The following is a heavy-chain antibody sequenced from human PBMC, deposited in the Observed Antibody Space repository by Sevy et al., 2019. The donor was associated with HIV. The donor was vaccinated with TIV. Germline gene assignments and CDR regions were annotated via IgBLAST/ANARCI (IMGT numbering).Heavy chain of an antibody. CDR2: IYYNGNI. CDR3: AGENAWGRGYS. V-gene: IGHV4-59*08. CDR1: GGSITSLY. D-gene: IGHD1-26*01. Sequence: TLSLACTVSGGSITSLYWNWIRQPPGKGLEWIANIYYNGNINYNPSLKRRVTLSLDTSKNQFSLRLSSVTAADTAMYYCAGENAWGRGYSWGQGTLVTVSS. J-gene: IGHJ4*02.